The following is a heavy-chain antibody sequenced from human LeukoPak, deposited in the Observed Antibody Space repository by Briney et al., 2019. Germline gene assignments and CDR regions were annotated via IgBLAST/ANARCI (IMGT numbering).Heavy chain of an antibody. D-gene: IGHD3-3*01. CDR2: IYYSGST. V-gene: IGHV4-39*07. Sequence: SETLSLTCTVSGGSISSSSYYWGWIRQPPGKGLEWIGSIYYSGSTYYNPSLKSRVTISVDGSKNQFSLKLGSVTAADTAVYYCARDHDFWSGYHNWFDPWGQGTLVTVSS. J-gene: IGHJ5*02. CDR3: ARDHDFWSGYHNWFDP. CDR1: GGSISSSSYY.